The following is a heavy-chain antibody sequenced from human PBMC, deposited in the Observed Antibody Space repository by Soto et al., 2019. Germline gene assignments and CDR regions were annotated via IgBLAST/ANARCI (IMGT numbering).Heavy chain of an antibody. CDR1: GFTFSNAW. CDR2: IKSKTDGGTT. D-gene: IGHD3-16*01. V-gene: IGHV3-15*01. J-gene: IGHJ4*02. CDR3: TTPWSPRRRGTY. Sequence: PVGSLRLSCAASGFTFSNAWMSWVRQAPGKGLEWVGRIKSKTDGGTTDYAAPVKGRFTISRDDSKNTLYLQMNSLKTEDTAVYYCTTPWSPRRRGTYWGQGTLVTVSS.